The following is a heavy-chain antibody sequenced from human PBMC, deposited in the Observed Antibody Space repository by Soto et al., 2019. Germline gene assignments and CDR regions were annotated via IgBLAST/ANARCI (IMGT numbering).Heavy chain of an antibody. CDR3: ARVGEAGASYYYYYYMDV. J-gene: IGHJ6*03. V-gene: IGHV3-72*01. Sequence: GGSLRLSCAASGFTFSDHYMDWVRQAPGKGLEWVGRTRNKANSYTTEYAASVKGRFTISRDDSKNSLYLQMNSLKTEDTAVYYCARVGEAGASYYYYYYMDVWGKGTTVTVSS. CDR1: GFTFSDHY. D-gene: IGHD1-26*01. CDR2: TRNKANSYTT.